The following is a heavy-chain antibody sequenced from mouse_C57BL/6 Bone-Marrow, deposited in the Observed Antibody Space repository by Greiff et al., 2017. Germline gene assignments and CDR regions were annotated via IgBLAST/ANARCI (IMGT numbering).Heavy chain of an antibody. CDR2: INPNNGGT. D-gene: IGHD1-1*01. V-gene: IGHV1-26*01. CDR1: GYTFTDYY. CDR3: ARDYCGKDY. J-gene: IGHJ2*01. Sequence: VQLQQSGPELVKPGASVKISCKASGYTFTDYYMNWVKQSHGKSLEWIGDINPNNGGTSYNQKFKGKATLTVDKSSSTAYMELRRLTSEDSAVYYCARDYCGKDYWGQGTTLTVSS.